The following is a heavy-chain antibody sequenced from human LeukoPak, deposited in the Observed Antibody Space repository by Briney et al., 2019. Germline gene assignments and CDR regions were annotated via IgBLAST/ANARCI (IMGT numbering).Heavy chain of an antibody. Sequence: PGGSLRLSCAASGFTFSSYWMHWVRQAPGKGLVWVSRINPDESRRNYADSVEGRFTISRGNAKNTVFLQINNLRVEDTAVYYCARAGVGNWYYDLWGRGTLVTVST. D-gene: IGHD2-8*01. CDR2: INPDESRR. V-gene: IGHV3-74*01. CDR1: GFTFSSYW. CDR3: ARAGVGNWYYDL. J-gene: IGHJ2*01.